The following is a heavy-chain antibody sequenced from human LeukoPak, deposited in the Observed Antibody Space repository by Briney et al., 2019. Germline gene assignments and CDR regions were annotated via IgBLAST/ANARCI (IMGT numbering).Heavy chain of an antibody. CDR1: GGSIRRHY. Sequence: PSETLSLTCTVSGGSIRRHYWSWIRQPPGKGLEWIGYIYYSGSTNYNPSLKSRVTISVDTSKNQFSLKLSSVTAADTAVYYCAREAGGDIVVVPAAIRHSWFDPWGQGTLVTVSS. CDR3: AREAGGDIVVVPAAIRHSWFDP. V-gene: IGHV4-59*11. CDR2: IYYSGST. J-gene: IGHJ5*02. D-gene: IGHD2-2*01.